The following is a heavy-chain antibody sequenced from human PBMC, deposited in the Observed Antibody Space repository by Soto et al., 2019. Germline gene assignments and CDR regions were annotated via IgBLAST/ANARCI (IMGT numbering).Heavy chain of an antibody. D-gene: IGHD2-15*01. CDR1: GGTFSSYA. Sequence: QVQLVQSGAEVKKPGSSVKVSCKAPGGTFSSYAISWVRQAPGQGLEWMGGGIPIFGTAKYAQTFQGRVRITADESTITGYMELRSLRSEDTAVYYCARSQGGSSSLDIYYYYYYGMDVWGQGTTVTVSS. CDR2: GIPIFGTA. CDR3: ARSQGGSSSLDIYYYYYYGMDV. V-gene: IGHV1-69*01. J-gene: IGHJ6*02.